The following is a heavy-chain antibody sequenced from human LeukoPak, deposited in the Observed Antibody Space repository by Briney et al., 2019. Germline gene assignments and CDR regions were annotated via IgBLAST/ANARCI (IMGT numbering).Heavy chain of an antibody. CDR2: IYYSGST. CDR3: ARDELWFGELFPDY. D-gene: IGHD3-10*01. Sequence: SETLSLTCTVSGGSISSSSYYWGWIRQPPGKGLEWIGSIYYSGSTYYNPSLKSRVTISVDTSKNQFSLKLSSVTAADTAVYYCARDELWFGELFPDYWGQGTLVTVSS. V-gene: IGHV4-39*07. CDR1: GGSISSSSYY. J-gene: IGHJ4*02.